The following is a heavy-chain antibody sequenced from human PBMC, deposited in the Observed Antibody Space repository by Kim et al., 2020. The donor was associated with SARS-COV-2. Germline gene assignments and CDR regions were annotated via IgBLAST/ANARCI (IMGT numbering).Heavy chain of an antibody. CDR3: ARSLGWGAVAATD. Sequence: SETLSLTCTVSGGSISSYYWSWIRQPPGKGLEWIGYIYYSGSTNYNPSLKSRVTISVDTSKNQFSLKLSSVTAADTAVYYCARSLGWGAVAATDWGQGTLVTVSS. CDR1: GGSISSYY. V-gene: IGHV4-59*08. D-gene: IGHD6-19*01. J-gene: IGHJ4*02. CDR2: IYYSGST.